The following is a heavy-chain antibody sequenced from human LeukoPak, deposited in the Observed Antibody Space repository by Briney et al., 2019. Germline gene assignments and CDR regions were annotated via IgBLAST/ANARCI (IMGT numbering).Heavy chain of an antibody. CDR1: GGSISHYY. V-gene: IGHV4-59*08. J-gene: IGHJ4*02. D-gene: IGHD3-10*01. CDR2: IDYSGST. Sequence: SETLSLTCTVSGGSISHYYWSWIRQPPGKGLERIGYIDYSGSTNYNLSLKSRVTISVDTSKNHFSVKLSSVTAADTAVYYCARHDYYGYYFDYWGQGTLVTVSS. CDR3: ARHDYYGYYFDY.